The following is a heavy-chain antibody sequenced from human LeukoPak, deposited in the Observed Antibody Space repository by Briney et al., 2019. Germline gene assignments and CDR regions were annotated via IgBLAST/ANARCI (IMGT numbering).Heavy chain of an antibody. J-gene: IGHJ4*02. D-gene: IGHD2-2*02. CDR2: ISGSGAST. V-gene: IGHV3-23*01. CDR3: AKGSRGYTNYYFDY. CDR1: GFSFSGYA. Sequence: GGSLRLSCASSGFSFSGYAMIWVRQAPGKGLELVSTISGSGASTFYADSVRGRFITSKDIPSNIVYLQMNSLRAEDTAVYYCAKGSRGYTNYYFDYWGQGTLVSVSS.